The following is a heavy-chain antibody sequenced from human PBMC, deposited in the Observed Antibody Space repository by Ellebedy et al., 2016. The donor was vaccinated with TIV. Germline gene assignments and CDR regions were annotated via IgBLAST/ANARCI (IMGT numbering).Heavy chain of an antibody. D-gene: IGHD5-18*01. CDR1: GYTLTELS. V-gene: IGHV1-8*01. J-gene: IGHJ4*02. CDR2: MNPNSGNT. CDR3: ARGGYSYGSGDFDY. Sequence: ASVKVSCKVSGYTLTELSMHWVRQAPGKGLEWMGWMNPNSGNTGHAQKFQGRVTMTRNTSISTAYMELSSLRSEDTAVYYCARGGYSYGSGDFDYWGQGTLVTVSS.